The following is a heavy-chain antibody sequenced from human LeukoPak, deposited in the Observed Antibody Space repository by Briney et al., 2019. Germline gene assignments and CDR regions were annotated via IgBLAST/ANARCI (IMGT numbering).Heavy chain of an antibody. Sequence: SETLSLTCTVSGGSISSSSYYWGWIRQPPGKGLEWIGEIYHSGSTNYNPSLKSRVTISVDKSKNQFSLKLSSVTAADTAVYYCARGAVPPNGGFDYWGQGTLVTVSS. CDR1: GGSISSSSYY. CDR2: IYHSGST. CDR3: ARGAVPPNGGFDY. V-gene: IGHV4-39*07. D-gene: IGHD7-27*01. J-gene: IGHJ4*02.